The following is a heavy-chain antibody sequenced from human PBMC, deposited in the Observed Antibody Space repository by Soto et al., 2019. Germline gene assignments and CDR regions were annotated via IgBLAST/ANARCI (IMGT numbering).Heavy chain of an antibody. V-gene: IGHV3-23*01. Sequence: EVRLLESGGGLVQPGGSLRLSCAASGFTFSNYTMSWVRQAPGKGLEWVSGISATGGSTYYADSVKGRFTFSRDNSKNTLYLQMNSLRAEDTAVYYCAKGFIRDCGGDCTVDTWGQGTLVTVSS. J-gene: IGHJ5*02. CDR1: GFTFSNYT. CDR3: AKGFIRDCGGDCTVDT. D-gene: IGHD2-21*02. CDR2: ISATGGST.